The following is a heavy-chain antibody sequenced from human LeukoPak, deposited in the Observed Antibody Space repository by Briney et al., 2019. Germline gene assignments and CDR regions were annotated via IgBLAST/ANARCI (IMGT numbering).Heavy chain of an antibody. D-gene: IGHD3-16*01. J-gene: IGHJ4*02. CDR1: GGSISSSSYY. V-gene: IGHV4-39*01. CDR2: IYYSGST. Sequence: SETLSLTCTVSGGSISSSSYYWGWIRQPPGKGLEWIGSIYYSGSTYYNPSLKSRVTISVDTSKNQFSLKLSSVTAADTAVYYCANERGDASRSLDYWGQGTLVTVSS. CDR3: ANERGDASRSLDY.